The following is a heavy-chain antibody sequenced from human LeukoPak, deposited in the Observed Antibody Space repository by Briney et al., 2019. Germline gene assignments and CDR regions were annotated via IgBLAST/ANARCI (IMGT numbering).Heavy chain of an antibody. CDR3: ARGGDIVGATRSAFDI. V-gene: IGHV3-53*01. D-gene: IGHD1-26*01. CDR2: ITSGGNT. Sequence: GGSLRLSCAASGFTVSSNYMSWVRQAPGKGLEWVSVITSGGNTYYADSVKGRFTISRDGSKNTLYLQMNSLRAEDTAVYYCARGGDIVGATRSAFDIWGQGTMVTVSS. CDR1: GFTVSSNY. J-gene: IGHJ3*02.